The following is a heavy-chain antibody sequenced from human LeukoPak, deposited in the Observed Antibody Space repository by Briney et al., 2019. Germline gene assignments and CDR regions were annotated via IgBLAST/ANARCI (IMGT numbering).Heavy chain of an antibody. V-gene: IGHV4-39*07. CDR2: INYSGTT. J-gene: IGHJ4*02. D-gene: IGHD5-24*01. Sequence: SETLSLTCTVSGGSISSSNNYWGWIRQPPGKGLEWIGSINYSGTTYYNPSLKSRVTISVDTPKNQFSLKLSSVTAADTALYYCARDGDGYNYADYWGQGTLVIVSS. CDR3: ARDGDGYNYADY. CDR1: GGSISSSNNY.